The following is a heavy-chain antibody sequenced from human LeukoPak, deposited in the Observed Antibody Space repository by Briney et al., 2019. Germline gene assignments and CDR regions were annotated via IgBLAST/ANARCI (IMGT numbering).Heavy chain of an antibody. V-gene: IGHV3-23*01. CDR1: GFTFSSYG. CDR2: VSGSGGST. J-gene: IGHJ6*03. D-gene: IGHD5-12*01. Sequence: QPGGSLRLSCAASGFTFSSYGMSWVRQAPGKGLEWVSAVSGSGGSTYYADSVKGRFTISRDNSKNTLYLQMNSLRAEDTAVYYCAKGGGYDGAWFSDYYYYMDVWGKGTTVTISS. CDR3: AKGGGYDGAWFSDYYYYMDV.